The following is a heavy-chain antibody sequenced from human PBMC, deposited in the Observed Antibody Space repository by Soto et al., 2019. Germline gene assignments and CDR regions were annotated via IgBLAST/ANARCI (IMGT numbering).Heavy chain of an antibody. CDR1: GFSLSTGGVG. V-gene: IGHV2-5*02. J-gene: IGHJ6*02. CDR3: AHSRCGGDCLQSYSSHYYYGMDV. CDR2: IYWDDDK. Sequence: QITLKESGPALVKPTQTLTLTCTISGFSLSTGGVGVGWIRQPPGKALEWLALIYWDDDKRYSPSLRSRLTITKDTSKNQVVPTMTNIDPVDTATYYCAHSRCGGDCLQSYSSHYYYGMDVWGQGTTVTVSS. D-gene: IGHD2-21*02.